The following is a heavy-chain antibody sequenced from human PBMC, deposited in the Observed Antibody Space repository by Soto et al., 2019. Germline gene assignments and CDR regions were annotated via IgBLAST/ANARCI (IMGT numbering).Heavy chain of an antibody. V-gene: IGHV4-39*01. D-gene: IGHD3-9*01. CDR3: ARRRGPLGVRYCEWLFPDY. CDR2: FYYSGST. CDR1: GGSISSSSYY. Sequence: QLQLQESGPGLVKPSETLSLTCTVSGGSISSSSYYWCWIRQHPGKGLEWLGSFYYSGSTDHNPSLKSRVTIPGATSKNQFPLKLSSVTAADTAVYYCARRRGPLGVRYCEWLFPDYWGQGTLVTVSS. J-gene: IGHJ4*02.